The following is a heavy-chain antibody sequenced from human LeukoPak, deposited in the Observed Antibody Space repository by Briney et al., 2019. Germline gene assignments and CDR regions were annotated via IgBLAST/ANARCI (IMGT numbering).Heavy chain of an antibody. D-gene: IGHD6-19*01. CDR2: INWNGGST. CDR3: AKEATGIAVAGTFDY. J-gene: IGHJ4*02. V-gene: IGHV3-20*04. Sequence: GGSLRLSCAASGFTFDDYGMSWVRQAPGKGLEWVSGINWNGGSTGYADSVKGRFTISRGNAKNSLYLQMNSLRAEDTALYYCAKEATGIAVAGTFDYWGQGTLVTVSS. CDR1: GFTFDDYG.